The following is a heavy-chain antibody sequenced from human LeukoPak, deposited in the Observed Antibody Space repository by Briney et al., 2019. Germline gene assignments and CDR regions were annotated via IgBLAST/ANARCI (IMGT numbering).Heavy chain of an antibody. V-gene: IGHV1-2*02. CDR3: ARAYYYDSSGYSTLGTFDY. CDR2: INPNSGGT. Sequence: ASVKVSCKASGYTFTGYYMHWVRQAPGQGLEWMGWINPNSGGTNYAQKFQGRVTMTRDTSISTAYMELSRLRSDDTAVYYCARAYYYDSSGYSTLGTFDYWGQGTLVTVSS. J-gene: IGHJ4*02. CDR1: GYTFTGYY. D-gene: IGHD3-22*01.